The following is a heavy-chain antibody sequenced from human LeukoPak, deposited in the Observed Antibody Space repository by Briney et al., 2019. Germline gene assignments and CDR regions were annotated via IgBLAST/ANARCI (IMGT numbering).Heavy chain of an antibody. J-gene: IGHJ4*02. CDR2: IDANNGRT. D-gene: IGHD1-1*01. Sequence: ASVKVSCKASGYIFTGYAIQWVRQAPGQGLEWMGWIDANNGRTKYSEKFQGRVTMTRDTSASTAYMELSSLRSEDTAVYYCARDWYNWNDAGDYWGQGTLVTVSS. CDR3: ARDWYNWNDAGDY. CDR1: GYIFTGYA. V-gene: IGHV1-3*01.